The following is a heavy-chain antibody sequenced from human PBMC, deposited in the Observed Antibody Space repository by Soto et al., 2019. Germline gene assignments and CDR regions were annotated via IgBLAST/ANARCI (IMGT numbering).Heavy chain of an antibody. V-gene: IGHV3-23*01. J-gene: IGHJ4*02. CDR1: GFTFSSYA. CDR3: AKDRGDCSSITYYFDY. CDR2: VSGSGGST. Sequence: GGSLRLSCAASGFTFSSYAMNWVRQAPGKGLEWVSTVSGSGGSTYYADSVKGRFTISRDNSKNTLYLQMNSLRAEDTAVYYCAKDRGDCSSITYYFDYWGQGTLVTVSS. D-gene: IGHD2-2*01.